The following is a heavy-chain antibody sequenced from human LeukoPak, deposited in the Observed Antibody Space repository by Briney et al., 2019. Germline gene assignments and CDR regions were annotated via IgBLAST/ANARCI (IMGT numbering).Heavy chain of an antibody. CDR2: IYHVGST. CDR1: GGXIIGDNC. CDR3: ARRNYYDSTGYFTY. D-gene: IGHD3-22*01. J-gene: IGHJ4*02. Sequence: SGTLSLTCAVSGGXIIGDNCWSWVRQPPGKGLEWIGEIYHVGSTNYNPSLKGRVTMSIDKSENQFSLKLSSVTAADTAVYYCARRNYYDSTGYFTYWGQGTLVTVSS. V-gene: IGHV4-4*02.